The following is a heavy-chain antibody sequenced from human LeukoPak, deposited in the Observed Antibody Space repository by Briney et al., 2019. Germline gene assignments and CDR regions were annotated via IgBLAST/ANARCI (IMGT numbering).Heavy chain of an antibody. D-gene: IGHD3-10*01. CDR2: MNSNSGNT. CDR3: ASSSPNYYGSGSYGN. J-gene: IGHJ4*02. V-gene: IGHV1-8*01. CDR1: GNTFTSYD. Sequence: ASVKVSCKASGNTFTSYDINWVRQATGQGLEWMGWMNSNSGNTGYAQKFQGRVTMTRNTSISTAYMELSSLRSEDTAVYYCASSSPNYYGSGSYGNWGQGTLVTVSS.